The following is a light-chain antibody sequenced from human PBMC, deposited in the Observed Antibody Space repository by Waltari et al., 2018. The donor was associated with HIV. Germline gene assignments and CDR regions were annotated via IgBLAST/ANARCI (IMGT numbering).Light chain of an antibody. CDR3: AAAWDDSLNGPV. V-gene: IGLV1-36*01. CDR2: YDD. Sequence: QSVLTQTPSVSEAPRQRVTISCSGSSSNIGNNAVNWYQQLPGKAPKLLIYYDDLLPSGVSDRFSVSKSGTSASLAISGLQSEDEADYYCAAAWDDSLNGPVFGGGTKLTVL. CDR1: SSNIGNNA. J-gene: IGLJ2*01.